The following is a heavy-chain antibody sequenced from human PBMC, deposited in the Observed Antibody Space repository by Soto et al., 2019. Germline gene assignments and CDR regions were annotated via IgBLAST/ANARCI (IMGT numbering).Heavy chain of an antibody. J-gene: IGHJ5*02. CDR1: GFSFSSDS. Sequence: GGSLRLSCAASGFSFSSDSMGWVRQAPGKGLEWVSVIYSCGSTYYADSVKGRFTISRDNSKNTLYLQMNSLRAEDTAVYYCARIPLIYCGSTSCPRGWFDPWGQGTLVTVSS. D-gene: IGHD2-2*01. CDR2: IYSCGST. CDR3: ARIPLIYCGSTSCPRGWFDP. V-gene: IGHV3-66*02.